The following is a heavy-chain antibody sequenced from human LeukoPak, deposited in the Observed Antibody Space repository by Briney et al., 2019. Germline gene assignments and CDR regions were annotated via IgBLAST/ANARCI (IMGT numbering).Heavy chain of an antibody. CDR1: GFTFSSYG. Sequence: GRSLRLSCAASGFTFSSYGMHWVRQAPGKGLEGVAVIWYDGSNKYYADSVKGRFTISRDNSKNTLYLQMNSLRAEDTAVYFCARGRLQLWSFPLPYNHYAIDVWGQGTTVTVSS. CDR3: ARGRLQLWSFPLPYNHYAIDV. V-gene: IGHV3-33*01. CDR2: IWYDGSNK. J-gene: IGHJ6*02. D-gene: IGHD5-18*01.